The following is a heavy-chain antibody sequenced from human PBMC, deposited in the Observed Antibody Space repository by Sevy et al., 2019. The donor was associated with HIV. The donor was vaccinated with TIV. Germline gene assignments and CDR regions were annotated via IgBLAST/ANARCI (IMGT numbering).Heavy chain of an antibody. CDR1: GGTFSSYA. CDR2: IIPIFGTA. J-gene: IGHJ4*02. CDR3: ARGGTTVVPFDY. Sequence: ASVKVSCKASGGTFSSYAISWVRQAPGQGLEWMGGIIPIFGTANYAQKFQGRVTITAYESTSTAYMELSSLRSGDTAVYYCARGGTTVVPFDYWGQGTLVTVSS. V-gene: IGHV1-69*13. D-gene: IGHD4-17*01.